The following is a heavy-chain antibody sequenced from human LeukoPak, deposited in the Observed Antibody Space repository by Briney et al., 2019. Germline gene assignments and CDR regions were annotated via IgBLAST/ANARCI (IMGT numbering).Heavy chain of an antibody. Sequence: SETLSLTCTVSGGSISSYYWSWIRQPAGKGLEWIGRIYTSGSTNYNPSLKSRVTISVDTSKNQFSLKLSSVTAADTAVYYCARVGRYGGATDYWGQGTLVTVSS. CDR1: GGSISSYY. V-gene: IGHV4-4*07. CDR3: ARVGRYGGATDY. CDR2: IYTSGST. D-gene: IGHD1-26*01. J-gene: IGHJ4*02.